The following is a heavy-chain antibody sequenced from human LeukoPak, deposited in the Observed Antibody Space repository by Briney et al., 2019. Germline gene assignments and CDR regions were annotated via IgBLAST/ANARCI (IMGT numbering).Heavy chain of an antibody. J-gene: IGHJ4*02. CDR3: ARCSSGWYCHFDY. D-gene: IGHD6-19*01. Sequence: PSETLSLTCAVSGGSISSSSYYWGWIRLPPGKGLGWIGNIYYSGSTSYNPSLKSRVAISVDTSKNQFSLKLSSVTAADTAVYYCARCSSGWYCHFDYWGQGTLVTVSS. CDR2: IYYSGST. V-gene: IGHV4-39*01. CDR1: GGSISSSSYY.